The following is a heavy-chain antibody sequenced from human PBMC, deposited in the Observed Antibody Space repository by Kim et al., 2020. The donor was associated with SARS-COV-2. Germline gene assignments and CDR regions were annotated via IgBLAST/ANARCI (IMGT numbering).Heavy chain of an antibody. V-gene: IGHV1-69*04. CDR3: ARDPAYYDSSGYYSTDY. D-gene: IGHD3-22*01. Sequence: FQGRVTITADKSTSTAYMELSSLRSEDTAVYYCARDPAYYDSSGYYSTDYWGQGTLVTVSS. J-gene: IGHJ4*02.